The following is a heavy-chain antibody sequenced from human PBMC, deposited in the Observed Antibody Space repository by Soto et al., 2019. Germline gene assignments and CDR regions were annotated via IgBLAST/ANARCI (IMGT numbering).Heavy chain of an antibody. CDR1: GGSFSGYY. CDR3: ARGWGRIFDY. J-gene: IGHJ4*02. Sequence: QVQLQQWGAGLLKPSETLSLTCAVYGGSFSGYYWNWIRQPPGKGLEWIGEINHSGSTNYNPSLKSRLTLSVAPSKTQFSLKLSSVTAADTAVYYCARGWGRIFDYWGQGTLVTVSS. CDR2: INHSGST. D-gene: IGHD7-27*01. V-gene: IGHV4-34*01.